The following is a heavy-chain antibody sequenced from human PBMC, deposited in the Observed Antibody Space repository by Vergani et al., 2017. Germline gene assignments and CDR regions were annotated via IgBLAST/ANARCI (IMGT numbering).Heavy chain of an antibody. CDR2: SRNKANSYST. Sequence: EVQLVESGGGLVQPGGSLRVSCAASGFTFSDHYIDWVRQAPGKGLEWVGRSRNKANSYSTEYAASVKGRFTISRDESRNSLYLQMNSLRNEDTAVYYCTSCLTYSSSRYDAFDIWGQGAMVTVSA. CDR1: GFTFSDHY. V-gene: IGHV3-72*01. CDR3: TSCLTYSSSRYDAFDI. D-gene: IGHD6-13*01. J-gene: IGHJ3*02.